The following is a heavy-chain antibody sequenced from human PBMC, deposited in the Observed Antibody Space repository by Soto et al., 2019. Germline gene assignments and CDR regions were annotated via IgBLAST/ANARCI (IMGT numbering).Heavy chain of an antibody. CDR1: GFTLSSYG. V-gene: IGHV3-33*01. Sequence: QVQLVESGGGVVQPGTSLRLSCAASGFTLSSYGMHWVRQAPGKGLEWVAVIWYDGSKKYYADSVKGRFTISRDKSKNTLYVQMDSLRAEDWAVYYCARDLTISYYDSRGLDYWGQGTLVTVSS. J-gene: IGHJ4*02. CDR3: ARDLTISYYDSRGLDY. CDR2: IWYDGSKK. D-gene: IGHD3-22*01.